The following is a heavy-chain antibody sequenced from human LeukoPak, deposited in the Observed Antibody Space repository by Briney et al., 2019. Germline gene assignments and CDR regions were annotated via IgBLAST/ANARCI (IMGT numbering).Heavy chain of an antibody. V-gene: IGHV1-69-2*01. Sequence: ASVKVSCKVSGYTFTDYYMHWVQQAPGKGLEWMGLVDPEDGKTVYAEKCQGRDTITAETSTDTAYMELSSLRSEDTAVYYCATGWIVGDTRGVDYWGQGTLVTVSS. CDR3: ATGWIVGDTRGVDY. CDR1: GYTFTDYY. D-gene: IGHD1-26*01. J-gene: IGHJ4*02. CDR2: VDPEDGKT.